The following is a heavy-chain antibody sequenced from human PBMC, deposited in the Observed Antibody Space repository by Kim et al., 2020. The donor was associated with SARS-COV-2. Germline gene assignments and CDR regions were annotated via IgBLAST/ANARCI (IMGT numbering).Heavy chain of an antibody. CDR3: ARVCKLELPKTFDY. V-gene: IGHV3-30*04. J-gene: IGHJ4*02. D-gene: IGHD1-7*01. CDR1: GFTFSSYA. Sequence: GGSLRLSCAASGFTFSSYAMHWVRQAPGKGLEWVAVISYDGSNKYHVDSVKGRFTISRDNSKNTLYLQMNNLRAEDTAVYYCARVCKLELPKTFDYWGQGTLVTVSS. CDR2: ISYDGSNK.